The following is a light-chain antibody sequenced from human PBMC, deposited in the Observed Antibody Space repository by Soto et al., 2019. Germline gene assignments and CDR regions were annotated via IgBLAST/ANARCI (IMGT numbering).Light chain of an antibody. CDR3: QQSYSTPFI. CDR1: QSINTF. CDR2: GAS. Sequence: DIHMTQSPSSLSASIGDRVTIACRASQSINTFLNWYQHKPGKAPKLLIFGASSLQSGVPSRFSGSGSGTDFTLTISSLQPEDFATYYCQQSYSTPFIFGPGIKVDIK. J-gene: IGKJ3*01. V-gene: IGKV1-39*01.